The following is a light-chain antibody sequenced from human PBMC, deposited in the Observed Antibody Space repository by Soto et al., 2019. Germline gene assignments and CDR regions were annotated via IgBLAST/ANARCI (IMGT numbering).Light chain of an antibody. Sequence: IQMTQSPSSLSASVGSRVTITCRASQGISNFVAWYQQQPGKVPKVLIYAASTLQSGVPSRFSGSGSGTDFTLTISSLQPEDVATYYCQYYNTAPLTFGGGTKVDIK. CDR3: QYYNTAPLT. CDR1: QGISNF. CDR2: AAS. V-gene: IGKV1-27*01. J-gene: IGKJ4*01.